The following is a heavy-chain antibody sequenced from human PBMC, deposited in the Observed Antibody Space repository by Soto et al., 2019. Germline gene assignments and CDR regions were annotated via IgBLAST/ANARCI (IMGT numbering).Heavy chain of an antibody. D-gene: IGHD6-6*01. CDR1: GFTFSSYW. J-gene: IGHJ3*02. CDR2: INKRADSM. Sequence: EVQLVESGGDLVQPGGSLRLSCAASGFTFSSYWMTWVRQAPGRGLEWVANINKRADSMHYADSVQGRFTVSRDNAKTSLYLQMSRLRAEDTAVYFCARDMSPSDGDIVHDAFDIWGQGTVVTVSS. CDR3: ARDMSPSDGDIVHDAFDI. V-gene: IGHV3-7*01.